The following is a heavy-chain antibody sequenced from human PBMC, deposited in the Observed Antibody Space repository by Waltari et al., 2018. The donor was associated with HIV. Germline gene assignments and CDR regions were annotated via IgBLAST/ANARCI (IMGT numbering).Heavy chain of an antibody. CDR1: GFPFDNYG. CDR3: AKEGWDLLEFGYYFDS. CDR2: ISYDGRHI. D-gene: IGHD1-26*01. J-gene: IGHJ4*01. V-gene: IGHV3-30*18. Sequence: QVHLVESGGGVVQPGGSLRLSCVAAGFPFDNYGIHWVRQAPGKGLDWVASISYDGRHIYYADSVNGRFTISRDNSKNTVYLQMTSLRPEDTTVYSCAKEGWDLLEFGYYFDSWGQGTLVTVSS.